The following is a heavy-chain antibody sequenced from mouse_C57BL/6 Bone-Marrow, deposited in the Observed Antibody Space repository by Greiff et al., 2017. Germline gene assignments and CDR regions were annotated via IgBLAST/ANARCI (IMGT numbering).Heavy chain of an antibody. CDR2: IYPRSGNT. CDR3: ARHRENGVGFAD. Sequence: VQLQQSGAELARPGASVKLSCKASGYTFTSYGISWVKQRTGQGLEWIGEIYPRSGNTYYNEKFKGKATLTADKSSRTAYMELSSLTSEDSAVDFCARHRENGVGFADWGKGTLVTVSA. J-gene: IGHJ3*01. CDR1: GYTFTSYG. V-gene: IGHV1-81*01. D-gene: IGHD1-1*01.